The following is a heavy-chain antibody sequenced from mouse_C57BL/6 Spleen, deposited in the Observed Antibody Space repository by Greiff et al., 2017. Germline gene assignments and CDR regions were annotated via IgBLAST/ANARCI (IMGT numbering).Heavy chain of an antibody. CDR3: AREELTGTRYFDY. J-gene: IGHJ2*01. CDR1: GFTFSSYA. V-gene: IGHV5-4*01. Sequence: EVQRVESGGGLVKPGGSLKLSCAASGFTFSSYAMSWVRQTPEKRLEWVATISDGGSYTYYPDNVKGRFTISRDNAKNNLYLEMSHLRSEDTAMYDCAREELTGTRYFDYWGQGTTLTVSS. D-gene: IGHD4-1*01. CDR2: ISDGGSYT.